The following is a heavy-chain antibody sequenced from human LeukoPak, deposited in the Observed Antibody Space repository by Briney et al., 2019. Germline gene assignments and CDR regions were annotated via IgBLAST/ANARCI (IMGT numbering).Heavy chain of an antibody. Sequence: GGSLRLSCAASGFTFSNYEMNWVRQAPGKGLEWVSYISSSGSTIYYADSVKGRFTISRDNAKNSLYLQMNSLRSEDTAVYYCARDLSGSYSGGYFDYWGQGTLVTVSS. CDR2: ISSSGSTI. CDR3: ARDLSGSYSGGYFDY. J-gene: IGHJ4*02. CDR1: GFTFSNYE. D-gene: IGHD3-10*01. V-gene: IGHV3-48*03.